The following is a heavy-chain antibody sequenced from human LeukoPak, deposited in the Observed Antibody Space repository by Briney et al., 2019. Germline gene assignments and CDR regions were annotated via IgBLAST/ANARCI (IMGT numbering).Heavy chain of an antibody. CDR1: GFTFSSYA. Sequence: GASLRLSCAASGFTFSSYAMHWVRQAPGKGLEWVAVISYVGSNNYYADSVKGRFTISRDNSKNTLFLQMNSLRAEDTAVYYCARDSVGYCSSTSCYAEGGFDYWGQGTLVTVSS. J-gene: IGHJ4*02. CDR2: ISYVGSNN. CDR3: ARDSVGYCSSTSCYAEGGFDY. V-gene: IGHV3-30-3*01. D-gene: IGHD2-2*03.